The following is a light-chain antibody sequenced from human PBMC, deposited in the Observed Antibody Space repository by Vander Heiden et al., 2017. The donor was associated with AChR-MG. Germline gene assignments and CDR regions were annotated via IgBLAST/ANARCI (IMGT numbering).Light chain of an antibody. CDR3: TSYTSGKSPSVV. V-gene: IGLV2-14*03. Sequence: QSAPTQSASVSGSPGQSITISCTRTTSNIEDYRYVSWYQQYPGKAPKLSSYDVTKRPAGVSDRFSGSKSGNTASLTISGIQAEDEANYYCTSYTSGKSPSVVFGRGTKLTVL. CDR1: TSNIEDYRY. J-gene: IGLJ2*01. CDR2: DVT.